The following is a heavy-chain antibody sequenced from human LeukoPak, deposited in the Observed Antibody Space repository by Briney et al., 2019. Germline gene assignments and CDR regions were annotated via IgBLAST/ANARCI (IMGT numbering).Heavy chain of an antibody. CDR3: ARDFSYYGMDV. Sequence: GGSLRLSCAASGFTFSSYSMNWVRQAPGKGLEWVSYISSSSTIYYADSVKGRFTISRDNAKNSLYLQMNSLRDEDTAVYYCARDFSYYGMDVWGQGTTVTVSS. CDR2: ISSSSTI. CDR1: GFTFSSYS. J-gene: IGHJ6*02. V-gene: IGHV3-48*02.